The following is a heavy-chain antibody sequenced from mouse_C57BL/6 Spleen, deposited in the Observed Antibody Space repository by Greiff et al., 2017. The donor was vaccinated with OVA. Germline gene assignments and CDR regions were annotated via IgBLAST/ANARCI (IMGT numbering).Heavy chain of an antibody. CDR2: INPKNGGT. Sequence: VQLQQSGPELVKPGASVKISCKASGYTFTDYYMNWVKQSPGKSLEWIGDINPKNGGTSYNQKFKGKATFTVDKSSSTAYMELRSLTSEDSAVYYCARQRYYGGCWGQGTTVTVSS. CDR3: ARQRYYGGC. D-gene: IGHD1-1*01. V-gene: IGHV1-26*01. CDR1: GYTFTDYY. J-gene: IGHJ2*01.